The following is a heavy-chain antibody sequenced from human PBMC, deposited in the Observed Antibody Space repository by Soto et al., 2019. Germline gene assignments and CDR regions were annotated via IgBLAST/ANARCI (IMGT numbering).Heavy chain of an antibody. CDR2: IYYSGST. CDR3: ARGGYYYDSSGYYNANWFDP. V-gene: IGHV4-30-4*01. Sequence: SETLSLTCTVSGGSISSGDYYWSWIRQPPGKGLEWIGYIYYSGSTYYNPSLKSRVTISVDTSKNQFSLKLSSVTAADTAVYYCARGGYYYDSSGYYNANWFDPWGQGTLVTVSS. D-gene: IGHD3-22*01. CDR1: GGSISSGDYY. J-gene: IGHJ5*02.